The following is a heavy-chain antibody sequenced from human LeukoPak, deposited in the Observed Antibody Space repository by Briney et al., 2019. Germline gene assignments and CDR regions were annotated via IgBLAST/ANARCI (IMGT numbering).Heavy chain of an antibody. J-gene: IGHJ5*02. D-gene: IGHD6-13*01. Sequence: GGSLRLSCAASVFTFSSYAMSLVRQAPGKGLEWVSAISGSGGSTYYADSVKGRFTISRDNSKNTLYLQMNSLRAEDTAVYYCAKGRKLGFDPWGQGTLVTVSS. CDR2: ISGSGGST. CDR1: VFTFSSYA. CDR3: AKGRKLGFDP. V-gene: IGHV3-23*01.